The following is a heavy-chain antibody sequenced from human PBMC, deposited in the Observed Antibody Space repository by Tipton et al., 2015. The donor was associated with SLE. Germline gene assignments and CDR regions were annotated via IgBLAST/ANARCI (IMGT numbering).Heavy chain of an antibody. CDR3: ARVKSIFGVVIIDY. CDR1: GGSISSGIYH. CDR2: INPSGST. Sequence: TLSLTCTVSGGSISSGIYHWAWIRQPAGKGLEWIGHINPSGSTNYNPPFKSRVTISVDTSKNQFSLKLSSVTAADTAVYYCARVKSIFGVVIIDYWGQGTLVTVSS. V-gene: IGHV4-61*09. J-gene: IGHJ4*02. D-gene: IGHD3-3*01.